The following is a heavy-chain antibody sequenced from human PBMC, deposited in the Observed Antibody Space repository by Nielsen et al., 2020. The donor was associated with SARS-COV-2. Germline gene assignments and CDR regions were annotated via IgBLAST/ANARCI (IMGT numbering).Heavy chain of an antibody. Sequence: GESLKISCAASGFTVSSNYMSWVRQAPGKGLEWVSAISGSGETTYYADSVKGRFTISRDKSKNTLYLQMSTLRAEDTAAYYCARSAVGQYGDFDYWGQGTLVTVSS. D-gene: IGHD6-19*01. CDR3: ARSAVGQYGDFDY. CDR2: ISGSGETT. V-gene: IGHV3-23*01. J-gene: IGHJ4*02. CDR1: GFTVSSNY.